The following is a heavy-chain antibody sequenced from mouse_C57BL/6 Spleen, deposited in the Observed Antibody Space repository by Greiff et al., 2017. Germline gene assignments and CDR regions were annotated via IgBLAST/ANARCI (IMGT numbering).Heavy chain of an antibody. V-gene: IGHV1-64*01. Sequence: QVHVKQSGAELVKPGASVKLSCKASGYTFTSYWMHWVKQRPGQGLEWIGMIHPNSGSTNYNEKFKSKATLTVDQSSSTAYMQLSSLTSEDSAVYYCARPSSYDAMDYWGQGTSVTVSS. D-gene: IGHD1-1*01. CDR1: GYTFTSYW. J-gene: IGHJ4*01. CDR2: IHPNSGST. CDR3: ARPSSYDAMDY.